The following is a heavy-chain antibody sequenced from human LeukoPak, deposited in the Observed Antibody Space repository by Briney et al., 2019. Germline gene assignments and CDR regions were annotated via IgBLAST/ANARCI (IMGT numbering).Heavy chain of an antibody. CDR2: ISGRGGST. CDR1: GFTFSSYA. D-gene: IGHD2-2*01. V-gene: IGHV3-23*01. J-gene: IGHJ4*02. Sequence: GGSLRLSCAAPGFTFSSYAMSWVRQAPGKGLGWVSAISGRGGSTYYAESVKGRVTISRDNSTNTLYLQLNSLRAAATAVYYCAKDLRLGVVVPAAVYDYWGQGTLVTVSS. CDR3: AKDLRLGVVVPAAVYDY.